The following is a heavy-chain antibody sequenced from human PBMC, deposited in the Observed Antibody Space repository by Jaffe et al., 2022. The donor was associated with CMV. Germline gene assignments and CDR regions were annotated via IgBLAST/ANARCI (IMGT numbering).Heavy chain of an antibody. CDR1: GFSFGDFS. CDR3: ARRDSPDDC. D-gene: IGHD2-21*01. CDR2: IRSKVYGGTT. Sequence: EVQLVESGGDLVQPGRSLRLSCTTSGFSFGDFSMSWVRQAPGKGLEWVGFIRSKVYGGTTEYAASVKGRFTISRDDSKNIAYLQMNSLKTEDTAVYYCARRDSPDDCWGQGTLVTVSS. J-gene: IGHJ4*02. V-gene: IGHV3-49*04.